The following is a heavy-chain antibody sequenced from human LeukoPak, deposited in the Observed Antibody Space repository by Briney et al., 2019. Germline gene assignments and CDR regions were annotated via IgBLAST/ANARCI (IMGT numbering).Heavy chain of an antibody. D-gene: IGHD5-12*01. CDR3: AKDGHGSGYHDAFDI. CDR1: GFTFSNYA. Sequence: PTGGSLRLSRAASGFTFSNYAMSWVRQAPGKGLEWVSAISGSGGSTYYADSVKGRFTISRDNSKNTLYLQMNSLRAEDTAVYYCAKDGHGSGYHDAFDIWGQGTMVTVSS. J-gene: IGHJ3*02. CDR2: ISGSGGST. V-gene: IGHV3-23*01.